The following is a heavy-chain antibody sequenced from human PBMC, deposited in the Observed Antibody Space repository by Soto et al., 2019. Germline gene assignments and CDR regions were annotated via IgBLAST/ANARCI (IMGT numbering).Heavy chain of an antibody. D-gene: IGHD6-19*01. CDR2: IIPIFGTA. CDR1: GGTFSSYA. V-gene: IGHV1-69*06. Sequence: QVQLVQSGAEVKKPGSSVKVSCKASGGTFSSYAISWVRQAPGQGLEWMGGIIPIFGTANYAQKFQGRVTFTADKSTSTAYMELSSLRSEDTAVYYCARAPSLSIAVAGRGWFDPWGQGTLVTVSS. CDR3: ARAPSLSIAVAGRGWFDP. J-gene: IGHJ5*02.